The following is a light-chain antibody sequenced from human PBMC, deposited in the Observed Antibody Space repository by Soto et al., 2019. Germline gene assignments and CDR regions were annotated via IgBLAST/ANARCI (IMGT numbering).Light chain of an antibody. Sequence: DIVMTQSPDSLAVSLGERASINCKSSQSVLFNSNNKNYVAWFQQKPGQPPKLLIYWASTRESGVPDRFSGYVSETDFTRTISSLQAEDVAVYYCQQYYITPITFGQGTRLEIK. V-gene: IGKV4-1*01. J-gene: IGKJ5*01. CDR2: WAS. CDR1: QSVLFNSNNKNY. CDR3: QQYYITPIT.